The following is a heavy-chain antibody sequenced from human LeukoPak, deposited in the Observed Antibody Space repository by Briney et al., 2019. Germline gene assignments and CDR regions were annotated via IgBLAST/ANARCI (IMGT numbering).Heavy chain of an antibody. CDR3: ARTYFYDSGGYYY. J-gene: IGHJ4*02. Sequence: GGSLRLSCAASGFTFNNYAMSWVRQAPGKGLEWVSGTSASGGTTYYADSVKGRFTISRDNSKNTLYLQMNSLRAEDTAVYYCARTYFYDSGGYYYWGQGTLVTVSS. V-gene: IGHV3-23*01. CDR2: TSASGGTT. D-gene: IGHD3-22*01. CDR1: GFTFNNYA.